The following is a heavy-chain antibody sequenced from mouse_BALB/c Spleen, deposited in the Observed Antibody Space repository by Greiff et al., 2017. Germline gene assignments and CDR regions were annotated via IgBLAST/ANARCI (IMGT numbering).Heavy chain of an antibody. CDR1: GFTFSSYT. J-gene: IGHJ4*01. Sequence: EVKLVESGGGLVKPGGSLKLSCAASGFTFSSYTMSWVRQTPEKRLEWVATISSGGSYTYYPDSVKGRFTISRDNAKNTLYLQMSSLKSEDTAMYYCTREGGLMDYWGQGTSVTVSS. CDR3: TREGGLMDY. CDR2: ISSGGSYT. V-gene: IGHV5-6-4*01. D-gene: IGHD3-1*01.